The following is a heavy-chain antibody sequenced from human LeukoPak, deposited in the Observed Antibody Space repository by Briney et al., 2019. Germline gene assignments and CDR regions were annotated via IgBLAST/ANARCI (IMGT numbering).Heavy chain of an antibody. V-gene: IGHV3-23*01. Sequence: TGGSLRLSCAAPGFTFSTYAMSWVRQAPGKGLEWVSAISGSGGRTYYADSVKGRFTISRDNPKNTLYLQINSLRAEDTAIYYCAKDRRNWGSRVDYWGQGTLVTVSS. D-gene: IGHD7-27*01. CDR3: AKDRRNWGSRVDY. J-gene: IGHJ4*02. CDR2: ISGSGGRT. CDR1: GFTFSTYA.